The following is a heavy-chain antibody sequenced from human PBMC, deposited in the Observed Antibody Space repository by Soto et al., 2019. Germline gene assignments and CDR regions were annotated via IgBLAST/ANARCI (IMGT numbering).Heavy chain of an antibody. CDR1: GFTFGDYA. V-gene: IGHV3-49*03. D-gene: IGHD2-2*01. J-gene: IGHJ3*02. CDR3: TRVPRKYCSSTSCYFDAFDI. Sequence: GGSLRLSCTASGFTFGDYAMSWFRQAPGKGLEWVGFIRSKAYGGKTEYAASVKGRFTISRDDSKSIAYLQMNSLKTEDTAVYYCTRVPRKYCSSTSCYFDAFDIWGQGTMVTVSS. CDR2: IRSKAYGGKT.